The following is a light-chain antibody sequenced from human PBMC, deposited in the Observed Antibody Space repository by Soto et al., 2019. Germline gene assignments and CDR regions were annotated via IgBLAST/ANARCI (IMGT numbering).Light chain of an antibody. Sequence: EIVLTQSPGTLSLSPGERATLSCRASQSVSSSYLAWYQQKPGQAPRLLIYGASSRATGIPDRFSGSASGTDFTLTISTLEPDDFAVYYCQQYGSSPLFTFGPGTKVDIK. CDR3: QQYGSSPLFT. CDR2: GAS. CDR1: QSVSSSY. J-gene: IGKJ3*01. V-gene: IGKV3-20*01.